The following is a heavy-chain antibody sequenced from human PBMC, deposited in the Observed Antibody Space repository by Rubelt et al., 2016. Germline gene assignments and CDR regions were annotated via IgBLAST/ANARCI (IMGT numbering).Heavy chain of an antibody. Sequence: QVQLQESGPGLVKPSETLSLTCTVSGYSISSGYYWGWIRQPPGKGLEWIGEINHSGSTNYNPSLKSLVTSSVDTSKTQFSLKLSSVTAADTAVYYCARVGVIAVAADPWGQGTLVTVSA. CDR2: INHSGST. CDR3: ARVGVIAVAADP. V-gene: IGHV4-38-2*02. J-gene: IGHJ5*02. D-gene: IGHD6-19*01. CDR1: GYSISSGYY.